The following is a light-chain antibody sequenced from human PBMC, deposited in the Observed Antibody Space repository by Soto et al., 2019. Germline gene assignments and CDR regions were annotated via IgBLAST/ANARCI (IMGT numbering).Light chain of an antibody. Sequence: QSALTQPASVSGSPGQSVTISCAGTSSDVGGYNFVSWYQQHPGKAPQLMIYDVSSRPSGVSNRFSGSKSGNTASLTISGLQAEDEADYYCSSYTSSYTYVSGTGTKVTVL. CDR3: SSYTSSYTYV. CDR2: DVS. V-gene: IGLV2-14*03. J-gene: IGLJ1*01. CDR1: SSDVGGYNF.